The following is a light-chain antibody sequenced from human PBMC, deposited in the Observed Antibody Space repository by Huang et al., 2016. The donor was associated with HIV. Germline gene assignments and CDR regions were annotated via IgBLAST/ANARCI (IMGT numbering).Light chain of an antibody. Sequence: DIQMTQSPSTLSASVGDRVTITCRASQTIRSWLAWYQQKPGKAPKLLIYKASSLESGVPSRFSGSGSGTEFSLTISSLQADDSATYYCQQYETYSRTFGQGTKVEIK. CDR1: QTIRSW. CDR2: KAS. CDR3: QQYETYSRT. J-gene: IGKJ1*01. V-gene: IGKV1-5*03.